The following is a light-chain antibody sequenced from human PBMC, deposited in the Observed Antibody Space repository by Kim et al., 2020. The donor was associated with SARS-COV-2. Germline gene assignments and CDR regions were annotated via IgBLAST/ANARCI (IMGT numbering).Light chain of an antibody. CDR3: SSYASSSIDV. CDR1: SSDVGGYNY. Sequence: QSALTQPASASGSPGQSITISCTGTSSDVGGYNYVSWYQQHPGKAPKLMIYDVSNRPSGVSNRFSGSKSGNTASLTISGLQAEDEADYYCSSYASSSIDVFGTGTKVTVL. J-gene: IGLJ1*01. V-gene: IGLV2-14*03. CDR2: DVS.